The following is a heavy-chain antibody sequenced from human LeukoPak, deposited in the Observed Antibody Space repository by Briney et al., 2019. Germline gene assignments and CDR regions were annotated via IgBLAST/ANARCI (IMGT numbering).Heavy chain of an antibody. V-gene: IGHV3-23*01. CDR1: GFTFSSHA. CDR2: IGGRSTST. J-gene: IGHJ4*02. D-gene: IGHD3-3*01. CDR3: AGDPGVVAFHYLDY. Sequence: GESLKISCAASGFTFSSHAMAWVRQAPGKGLEWVSSIGGRSTSTYADSVKGRFTISRDNSKNTVYLQMNNLRADDTAVYYCAGDPGVVAFHYLDYWGQGTLVTVSA.